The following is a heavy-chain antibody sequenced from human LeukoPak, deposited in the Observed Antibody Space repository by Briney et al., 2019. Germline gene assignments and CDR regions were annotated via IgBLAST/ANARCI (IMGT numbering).Heavy chain of an antibody. Sequence: KPSETLSLTCAVYGGSFSGYYWNWIRQPPGKGLEWIGEINHSGSTNYNPSLKSRVTISVDTSKNQFSLNLSSVTAADTAVYYCARERSSDGAWFDPWGQGTPVTVSS. CDR2: INHSGST. V-gene: IGHV4-34*01. CDR1: GGSFSGYY. D-gene: IGHD6-19*01. J-gene: IGHJ5*02. CDR3: ARERSSDGAWFDP.